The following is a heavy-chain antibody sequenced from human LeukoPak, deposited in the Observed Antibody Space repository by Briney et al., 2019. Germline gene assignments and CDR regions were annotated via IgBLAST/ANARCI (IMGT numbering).Heavy chain of an antibody. Sequence: SETLSLTCTVSGGSLSSYYWSWIRQPPGKGLEWIGYIYYSGSTNYNPSLKSRVTISVDTSRNQFSLKLSSVTAADTAVYYCARVRDYGVDYWGQGTLVTVSS. CDR3: ARVRDYGVDY. CDR2: IYYSGST. D-gene: IGHD4-17*01. J-gene: IGHJ4*02. V-gene: IGHV4-59*01. CDR1: GGSLSSYY.